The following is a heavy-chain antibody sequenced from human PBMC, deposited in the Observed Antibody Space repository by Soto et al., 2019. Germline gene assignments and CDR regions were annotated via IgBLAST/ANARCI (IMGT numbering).Heavy chain of an antibody. CDR1: GDPISSYY. CDR2: IYYSGST. Sequence: SETLSLTCTVSGDPISSYYWSWIRQPPGKGLEWIGYIYYSGSTNYNPSLKSRVTISVDTSKNQFSLKLSSVTAADTAVYYCARNRVLADYYYYMDVWGKGTTVTVSS. J-gene: IGHJ6*03. CDR3: ARNRVLADYYYYMDV. V-gene: IGHV4-59*08.